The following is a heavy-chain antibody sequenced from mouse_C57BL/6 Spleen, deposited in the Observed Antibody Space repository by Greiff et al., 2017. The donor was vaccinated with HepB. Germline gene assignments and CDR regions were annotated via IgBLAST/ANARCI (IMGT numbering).Heavy chain of an antibody. CDR3: ARVPITTVVARWYFDV. V-gene: IGHV1-42*01. J-gene: IGHJ1*03. CDR2: INPSTGGT. CDR1: GYSFTGYY. Sequence: VQLKQSGPELVKPGASVKISCKASGYSFTGYYMNWVKQSPEKSLEWIGEINPSTGGTTYNQKFKAKATLTVDKSSSTAYMQLKSLTSEDSAVYYCARVPITTVVARWYFDVWGTGTTVTVSS. D-gene: IGHD1-1*01.